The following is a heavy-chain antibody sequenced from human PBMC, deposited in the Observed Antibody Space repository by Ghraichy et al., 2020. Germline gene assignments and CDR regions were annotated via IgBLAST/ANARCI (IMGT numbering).Heavy chain of an antibody. CDR1: GGSFSGYY. J-gene: IGHJ6*03. CDR2: INHSGST. V-gene: IGHV4-34*01. D-gene: IGHD2-2*01. CDR3: ARTYCSSTSCYRRIYYYYYMDV. Sequence: SQTLSLTCAVYGGSFSGYYWSWIRQPPGKGLEWIGEINHSGSTNYNPSLKSRVTISVDTSKNQFSLKLSSVTAADTAVYYCARTYCSSTSCYRRIYYYYYMDVWGKGTTVTVSS.